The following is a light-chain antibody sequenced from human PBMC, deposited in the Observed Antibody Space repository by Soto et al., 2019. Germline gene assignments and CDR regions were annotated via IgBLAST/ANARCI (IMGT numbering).Light chain of an antibody. CDR3: SAYTSSSTPYV. J-gene: IGLJ1*01. V-gene: IGLV2-14*03. Sequence: QSALTQPASVSGSPGQSITISCTGTSNDVGGYNYVSWYQQHPDTAPKLIIYDVRYRPSGVSNRFSGSKSGNTASLTISGLQAEDEADYYCSAYTSSSTPYVFGSGTKVT. CDR1: SNDVGGYNY. CDR2: DVR.